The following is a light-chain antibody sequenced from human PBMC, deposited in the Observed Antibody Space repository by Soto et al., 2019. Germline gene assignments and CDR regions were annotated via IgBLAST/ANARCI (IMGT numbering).Light chain of an antibody. CDR2: GAS. CDR3: HHTHSSTRT. J-gene: IGKJ1*01. Sequence: DIQLTQSPLSLSASVGDRVTIICRASQSISRSLNWYQQRPGKAPNLLIYGASTLNSGVPSRFSVSRSGTDFTLTITSLQPDDFATYCGHHTHSSTRTFGQGTKV. V-gene: IGKV1-39*01. CDR1: QSISRS.